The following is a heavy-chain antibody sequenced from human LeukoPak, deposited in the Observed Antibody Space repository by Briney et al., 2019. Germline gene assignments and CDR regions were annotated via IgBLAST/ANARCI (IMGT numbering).Heavy chain of an antibody. J-gene: IGHJ5*02. V-gene: IGHV3-30*02. D-gene: IGHD1-26*01. CDR1: GFTFSSYG. Sequence: GGSLRLSRAASGFTFSSYGMHWVRQAPGKGLEWVAFIRYDGSNKYYADSVKGRFTISRDNSKNTLYLQMNSLRAEDTAVYYCARDGERSGNWFDPWGQGTLVTVSS. CDR3: ARDGERSGNWFDP. CDR2: IRYDGSNK.